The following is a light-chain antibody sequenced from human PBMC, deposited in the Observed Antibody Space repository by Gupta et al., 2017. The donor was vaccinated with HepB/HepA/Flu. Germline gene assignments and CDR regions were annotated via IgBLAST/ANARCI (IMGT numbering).Light chain of an antibody. CDR3: YSTVSSGNQRV. Sequence: SSELTQAPSVSVSPGQTARITCSGDALSRKYAYWYQQKSGQAPVLVIYDDSKRPSGIPERFSGSSSGTMATLTISGAQVEDEADYYCYSTVSSGNQRVFGGGTKLTVL. CDR2: DDS. CDR1: ALSRKY. V-gene: IGLV3-10*01. J-gene: IGLJ3*02.